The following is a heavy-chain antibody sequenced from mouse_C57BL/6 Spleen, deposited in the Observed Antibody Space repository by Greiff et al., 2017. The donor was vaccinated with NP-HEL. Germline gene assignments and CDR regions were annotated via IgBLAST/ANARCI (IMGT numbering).Heavy chain of an antibody. CDR3: TRTAQAWFAY. V-gene: IGHV6-3*01. D-gene: IGHD3-2*02. CDR1: GFTFSNYW. CDR2: IRLKSDNYAT. J-gene: IGHJ3*01. Sequence: EVHLVESGGGLVQPGGSMKLSCDASGFTFSNYWMNWVRQSPEKGLEWVAKIRLKSDNYATHYAVSVKGRFTISRDDSKSSVYLQMHNLRAEDTGIYYCTRTAQAWFAYWGQGTLVTVSA.